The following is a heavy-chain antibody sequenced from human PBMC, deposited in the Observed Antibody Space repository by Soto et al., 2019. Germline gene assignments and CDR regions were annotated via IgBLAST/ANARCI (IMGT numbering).Heavy chain of an antibody. CDR1: GFSLSTSGVG. J-gene: IGHJ4*02. V-gene: IGHV2-5*02. CDR3: AHMSIVLVPAAFDY. Sequence: QITLKESGPTLVKPTQTLTLTCTFSGFSLSTSGVGVGWIRQPPGKALEWLALIYWDDDKRYSPSLKSRLTITKDTSKNQVVLTMTNMDPVDTATYYCAHMSIVLVPAAFDYWGQGTLVTVSS. CDR2: IYWDDDK. D-gene: IGHD2-2*01.